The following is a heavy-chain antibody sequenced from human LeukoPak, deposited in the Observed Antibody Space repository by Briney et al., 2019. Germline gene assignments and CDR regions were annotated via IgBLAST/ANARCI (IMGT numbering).Heavy chain of an antibody. V-gene: IGHV4-34*01. CDR1: GGSFSGYY. CDR3: ARNLPELLLSFYYYYGMDD. D-gene: IGHD3-10*01. CDR2: INHSGST. Sequence: PSETLSLTCAVYGGSFSGYYWSWIRQPPGKGLEWIGEINHSGSTNYNPSLKSRVTISVDTSKNQFSLKLSSVTAADTAVYYCARNLPELLLSFYYYYGMDDWGQGTTVTVSS. J-gene: IGHJ6*02.